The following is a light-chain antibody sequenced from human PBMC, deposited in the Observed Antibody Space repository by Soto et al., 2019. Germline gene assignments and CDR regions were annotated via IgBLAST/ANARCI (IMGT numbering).Light chain of an antibody. V-gene: IGKV3-11*01. J-gene: IGKJ1*01. CDR1: QSVSSY. Sequence: EIVLTQSPATLSLSPGERATISCRASQSVSSYLAWYQQKPGQAPRLLIYDASNRATGIPARFSGSESGTDFTLTISILEPEDFAVYYCQQRSNWPWTFGQGTKWIS. CDR3: QQRSNWPWT. CDR2: DAS.